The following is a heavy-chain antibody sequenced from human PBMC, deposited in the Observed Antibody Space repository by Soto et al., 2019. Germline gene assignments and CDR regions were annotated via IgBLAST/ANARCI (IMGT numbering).Heavy chain of an antibody. CDR2: IYYSGST. V-gene: IGHV4-39*01. J-gene: IGHJ5*02. CDR3: ARLGFYGDYEWVRWFDP. Sequence: KPSETLSLTCTVSGGSISSSSYYWGWIRQPPGKGLEWIGSIYYSGSTYYNPSLKSRVTISVDTSKNQFSLKLSSVTAADTAVYYCARLGFYGDYEWVRWFDPWGQGTLVTVSS. D-gene: IGHD4-17*01. CDR1: GGSISSSSYY.